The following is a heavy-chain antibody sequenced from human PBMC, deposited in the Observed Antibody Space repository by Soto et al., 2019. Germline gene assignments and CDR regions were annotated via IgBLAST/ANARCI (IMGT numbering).Heavy chain of an antibody. CDR3: ARDDYYDSSGYSESAAFDI. CDR2: IWYDGSNK. Sequence: GGSLRLSCAASGFTFSSYGMHWVRQAPGKGLEWVAVIWYDGSNKYYADSVKGRFTISRDNSKNTLYLQMNSLRAEDTAVYYCARDDYYDSSGYSESAAFDIWGQGTMVTVSS. CDR1: GFTFSSYG. D-gene: IGHD3-22*01. V-gene: IGHV3-33*01. J-gene: IGHJ3*02.